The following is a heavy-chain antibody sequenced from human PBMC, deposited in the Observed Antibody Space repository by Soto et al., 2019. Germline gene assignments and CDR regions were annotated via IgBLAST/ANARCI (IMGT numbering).Heavy chain of an antibody. CDR1: GGSISRSSYY. D-gene: IGHD1-26*01. V-gene: IGHV4-39*01. J-gene: IGHJ6*02. CDR3: ASTPPRVGAAHSNYYYYGMDV. CDR2: IYYSGST. Sequence: PSETLSVTCTVSGGSISRSSYYWGWIRQPPGKGLEWIGSIYYSGSTYYNPSLKSRVTISVDTSKNQFSLKLSSVTAADTAVYYCASTPPRVGAAHSNYYYYGMDVWGQGTTVTVSS.